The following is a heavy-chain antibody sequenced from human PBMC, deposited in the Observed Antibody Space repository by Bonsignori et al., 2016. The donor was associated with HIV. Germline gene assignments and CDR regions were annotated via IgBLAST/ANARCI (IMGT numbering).Heavy chain of an antibody. Sequence: WIRQPPGKGLEWIGEINHSGSTNYNPSLKSRVTISVDTSKNQFSLKLSSVTAADTAVYYCARGRFTIEYSSSSGGNDYWGQGTLVTVSS. J-gene: IGHJ4*02. CDR3: ARGRFTIEYSSSSGGNDY. D-gene: IGHD6-6*01. V-gene: IGHV4-34*01. CDR2: INHSGST.